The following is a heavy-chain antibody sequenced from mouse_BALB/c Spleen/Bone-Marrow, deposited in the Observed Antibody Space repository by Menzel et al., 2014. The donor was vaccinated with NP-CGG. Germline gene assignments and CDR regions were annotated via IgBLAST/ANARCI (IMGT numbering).Heavy chain of an antibody. CDR2: IYPGDGDT. CDR1: GYTFTSYW. CDR3: ARRGNSLMDY. V-gene: IGHV1-87*01. D-gene: IGHD2-1*01. Sequence: VKLMESGADLARPGASEKLSCKASGYTFTSYWMQWVKQRPGQGLEWIGAIYPGDGDTRYTQKFKGKATLTADKSSSTAYLQLSSLASEDSAVYYCARRGNSLMDYWGQGTSVTVSS. J-gene: IGHJ4*01.